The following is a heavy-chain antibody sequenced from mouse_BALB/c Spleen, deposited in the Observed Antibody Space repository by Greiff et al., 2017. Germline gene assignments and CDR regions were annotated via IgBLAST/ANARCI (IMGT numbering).Heavy chain of an antibody. V-gene: IGHV1S81*02. Sequence: QVQLQQSGAELVKPGASVKLSCKASGYTFTSYYMYWVKQRPGQGLEWIGEINPSNGGTNFNEKFKSKATLTVDKSSSTAYMQLSSLTSEDSAVYYCTRQLGLRYYAMDYWGQGTSVTVSS. D-gene: IGHD3-1*01. CDR1: GYTFTSYY. CDR2: INPSNGGT. J-gene: IGHJ4*01. CDR3: TRQLGLRYYAMDY.